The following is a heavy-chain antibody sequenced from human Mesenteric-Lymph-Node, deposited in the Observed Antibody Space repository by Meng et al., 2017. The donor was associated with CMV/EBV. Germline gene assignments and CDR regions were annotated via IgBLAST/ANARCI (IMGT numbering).Heavy chain of an antibody. Sequence: VYGGSFSGYYCSWIRQPPGKGLELIGEINHSGSTNYNPSLKSRVTISVDTSKNQFSLKLSSVTAADTAVYYCARSVVVTAIIWYFDLWGRGTLVTVSS. D-gene: IGHD2-21*02. CDR3: ARSVVVTAIIWYFDL. CDR1: GGSFSGYY. V-gene: IGHV4-34*01. CDR2: INHSGST. J-gene: IGHJ2*01.